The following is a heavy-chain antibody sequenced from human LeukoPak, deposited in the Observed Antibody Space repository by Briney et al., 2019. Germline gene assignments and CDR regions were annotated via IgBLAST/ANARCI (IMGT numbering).Heavy chain of an antibody. V-gene: IGHV1-18*01. Sequence: NPGGSLRLSCAASGFTFTSYGISWVRQAPGQGLEWMGWISAYNGNTNYAQKLQGRVTMTTDTSTSTAYMELRSLRSDDTAVYYCARRPYYGSGSPPDYWGQGTLVTVSS. CDR2: ISAYNGNT. CDR3: ARRPYYGSGSPPDY. D-gene: IGHD3-10*01. J-gene: IGHJ4*02. CDR1: GFTFTSYG.